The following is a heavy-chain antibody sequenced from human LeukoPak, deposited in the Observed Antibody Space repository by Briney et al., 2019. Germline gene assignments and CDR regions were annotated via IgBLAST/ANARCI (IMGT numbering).Heavy chain of an antibody. CDR2: ISSSSSYI. J-gene: IGHJ4*02. CDR1: GFTFSSYS. CDR3: ARDPVARGSGSYYKDY. Sequence: GGSLRLSCAASGFTFSSYSMNWGRQAPGKGLEWVSSISSSSSYIYYADSVKGRFTISRDNAKNSLYLQMNSLRAEDTAVYYCARDPVARGSGSYYKDYWGQGTLVTVSS. V-gene: IGHV3-21*01. D-gene: IGHD3-10*01.